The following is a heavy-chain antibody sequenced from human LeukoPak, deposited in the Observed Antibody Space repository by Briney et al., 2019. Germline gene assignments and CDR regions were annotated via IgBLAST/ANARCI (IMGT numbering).Heavy chain of an antibody. CDR1: GGTFSSYA. J-gene: IGHJ4*02. CDR2: IIPIFGTA. Sequence: SVKVSCKASGGTFSSYAISWARQAPGQGLEWMGGIIPIFGTANYAQKFQGRVTITADESTSTAYKELSSLRSEDTAVYYCARAHTHYYDSSGYYPFDYWGQGTLVTVSS. D-gene: IGHD3-22*01. V-gene: IGHV1-69*13. CDR3: ARAHTHYYDSSGYYPFDY.